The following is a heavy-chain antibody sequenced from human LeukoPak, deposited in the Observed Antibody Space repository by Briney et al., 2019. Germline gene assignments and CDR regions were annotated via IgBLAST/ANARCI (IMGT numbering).Heavy chain of an antibody. J-gene: IGHJ4*02. V-gene: IGHV3-7*01. Sequence: GGPLRLSCAASGFTFSSYWMSWVRQAPGKGLEWVANIKQDGSEKYYVDSVKGRFTIPRDNAKNSLYLQMNSLRAEDTAVYYCARRQVAPGTRRIFDYWGQGTLVTVSS. D-gene: IGHD1-1*01. CDR3: ARRQVAPGTRRIFDY. CDR1: GFTFSSYW. CDR2: IKQDGSEK.